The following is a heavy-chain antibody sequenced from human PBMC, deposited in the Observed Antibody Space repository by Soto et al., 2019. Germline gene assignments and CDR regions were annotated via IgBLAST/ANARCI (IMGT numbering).Heavy chain of an antibody. J-gene: IGHJ5*02. CDR3: AREGPDPWFDP. V-gene: IGHV1-2*02. Sequence: QVQLVQSGAEVKKPGASVKVSCKASGYTFTGYYIHWVRQAPGQGLEWMGWINPNTGGTNYAQKFQGRVTMTRDTSITTAYVDLTSLTSDDTAVYYCAREGPDPWFDPWGQGTLVTVSS. CDR1: GYTFTGYY. CDR2: INPNTGGT.